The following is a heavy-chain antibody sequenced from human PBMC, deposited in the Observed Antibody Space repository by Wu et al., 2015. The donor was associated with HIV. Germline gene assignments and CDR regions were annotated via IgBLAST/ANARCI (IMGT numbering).Heavy chain of an antibody. V-gene: IGHV1-69*13. J-gene: IGHJ4*02. D-gene: IGHD6-13*01. Sequence: QVQLVQSGAEVKKPKSSVKVSCKASGGTFSSYSISWIRQAPGQGLEWMGRIIPIFGYSRLRTEVPGQSHDYRGRITSTAYMQLSSLRSEDTAIYYCAREGRYFCSSSLDYWGQGTLVTVSS. CDR1: GGTFSSYS. CDR3: AREGRYFCSSSLDY. CDR2: IIPIFGYS.